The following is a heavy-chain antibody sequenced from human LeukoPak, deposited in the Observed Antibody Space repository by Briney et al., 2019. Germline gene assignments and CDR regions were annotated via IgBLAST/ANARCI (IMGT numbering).Heavy chain of an antibody. CDR1: GFTFGDYA. J-gene: IGHJ4*02. Sequence: PGGSLRLSCTASGFTFGDYAMSWFRQAPGKGLEWVGFIRSKAYGGTTEYAASVKGGFTISRDDSKSIAYLQMNSLKTEDTAVYYCTRDLEGATGNYFDYWGQGTLVAVSP. V-gene: IGHV3-49*03. CDR2: IRSKAYGGTT. CDR3: TRDLEGATGNYFDY. D-gene: IGHD1-26*01.